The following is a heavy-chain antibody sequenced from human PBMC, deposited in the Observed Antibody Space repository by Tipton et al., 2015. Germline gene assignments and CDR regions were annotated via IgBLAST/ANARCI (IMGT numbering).Heavy chain of an antibody. Sequence: LRLSCSVSSDSISKYYWSWIRQPPGKGLEWIGYIYYSGSTKYSPSLKSRVTISVDSSKTQLSLKLRSVTAADTAVYYCARFRFDYFDYWGHGTLVTVSS. D-gene: IGHD3-3*01. CDR1: SDSISKYY. V-gene: IGHV4-59*01. CDR2: IYYSGST. J-gene: IGHJ4*01. CDR3: ARFRFDYFDY.